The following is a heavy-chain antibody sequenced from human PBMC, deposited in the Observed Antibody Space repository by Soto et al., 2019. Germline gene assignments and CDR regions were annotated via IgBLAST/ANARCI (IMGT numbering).Heavy chain of an antibody. CDR2: IYWDDDK. V-gene: IGHV2-5*02. J-gene: IGHJ1*01. CDR1: GFSLSTSGVG. D-gene: IGHD6-13*01. Sequence: QITLKESGPTLVKPTQTLTLTCTFSGFSLSTSGVGVGWIRQPPGKALEWLALIYWDDDKRYSPSLKSRLTITKDTTKNHVVLTMTNMDPVDTATYDCAHSYSTSWSEYFQHWGQGTLVTVSS. CDR3: AHSYSTSWSEYFQH.